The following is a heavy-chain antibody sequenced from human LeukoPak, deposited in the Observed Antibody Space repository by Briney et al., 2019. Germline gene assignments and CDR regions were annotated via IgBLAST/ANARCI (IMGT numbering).Heavy chain of an antibody. Sequence: GASVKVSCKASGYTFTGYYIHWVRQAPGQGLEWMGWINPNSGGTDYAQKFQGRVTMTRDTSISTAYMELSRLRSDDTAVYYCAFSSWELPYYYYYMDVWGKGTTVTISS. CDR1: GYTFTGYY. V-gene: IGHV1-2*02. D-gene: IGHD1-26*01. CDR2: INPNSGGT. CDR3: AFSSWELPYYYYYMDV. J-gene: IGHJ6*03.